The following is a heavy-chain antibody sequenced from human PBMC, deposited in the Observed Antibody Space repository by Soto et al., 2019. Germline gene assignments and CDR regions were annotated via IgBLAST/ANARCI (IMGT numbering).Heavy chain of an antibody. J-gene: IGHJ4*02. CDR1: GFSFSSYA. Sequence: QRLSCAPSGFSFSSYAMSWVRQAPGKGLEWVSAISGSGGSTYYADSVKGRFTISRDNSKNTLYLQMNSLRAEDTAVYYCAKDTHFDYWGQGTLVTVSS. CDR3: AKDTHFDY. V-gene: IGHV3-23*01. CDR2: ISGSGGST.